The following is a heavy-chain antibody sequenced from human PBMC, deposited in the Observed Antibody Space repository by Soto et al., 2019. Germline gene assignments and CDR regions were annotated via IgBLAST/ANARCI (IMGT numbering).Heavy chain of an antibody. J-gene: IGHJ3*02. CDR2: ISAYNGNS. V-gene: IGHV1-18*01. Sequence: QVQLVQSGAEVKKPGASVKVSCKASGYSFTNYGISWVRQAPGQGLESMGWISAYNGNSNYAQKFQDRVTMTTDTSTSTAYMELRSLKSDDTAVYYCARDPMVRGALDALDIRGQGTMVTVSS. D-gene: IGHD3-10*01. CDR1: GYSFTNYG. CDR3: ARDPMVRGALDALDI.